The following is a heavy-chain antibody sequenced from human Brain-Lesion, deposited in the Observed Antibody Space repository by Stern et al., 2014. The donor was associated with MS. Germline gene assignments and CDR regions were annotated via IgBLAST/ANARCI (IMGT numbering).Heavy chain of an antibody. Sequence: QVQLVQSGAEVKKPGASVKVSCKTSGYIFTGYYIHWVRQAPGQGLEWMAWINPNTGGTKYAQTFQGRVTMSRDQAISTAYGELGSLTSDDTAVYYCARDQRGITIFGVVTDYYYLGMDVWGQGTTVTVYS. CDR2: INPNTGGT. CDR3: ARDQRGITIFGVVTDYYYLGMDV. V-gene: IGHV1-2*02. J-gene: IGHJ6*02. D-gene: IGHD3-3*01. CDR1: GYIFTGYY.